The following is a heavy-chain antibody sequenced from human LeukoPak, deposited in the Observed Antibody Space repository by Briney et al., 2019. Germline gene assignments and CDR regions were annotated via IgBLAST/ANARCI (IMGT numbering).Heavy chain of an antibody. V-gene: IGHV5-51*01. D-gene: IGHD6-6*01. CDR1: GYSFTSYW. CDR2: IYPGDSDT. J-gene: IGHJ4*02. Sequence: GESLKISCKGSGYSFTSYWIGWVRQMPGKGLEWMGIIYPGDSDTRYSPSFQGQVTISADKSISTAYLQWSSLKASDTAMYYCARQSSQDSSSSSTFVYWGQGTLVTVSS. CDR3: ARQSSQDSSSSSTFVY.